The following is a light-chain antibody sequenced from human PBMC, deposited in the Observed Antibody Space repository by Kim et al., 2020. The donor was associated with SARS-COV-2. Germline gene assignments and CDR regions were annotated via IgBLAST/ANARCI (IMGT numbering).Light chain of an antibody. V-gene: IGLV1-44*01. J-gene: IGLJ2*01. Sequence: ELTQPPSASGTPGQRVTISCSGSSSNIGSNTVNWYQQLPGTAPKLLIYSNNQWPSGVPDRFSGSKSGTSASLAISGLQSEDEADYYCAAWDDSLHVVFGGGTQLTVL. CDR2: SNN. CDR1: SSNIGSNT. CDR3: AAWDDSLHVV.